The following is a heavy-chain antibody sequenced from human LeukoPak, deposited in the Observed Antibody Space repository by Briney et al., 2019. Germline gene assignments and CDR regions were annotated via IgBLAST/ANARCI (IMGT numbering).Heavy chain of an antibody. CDR1: GFTFNSYG. J-gene: IGHJ4*02. CDR3: AKDGSSYYYIYY. Sequence: TGGSLRLSRAASGFTFNSYGMHWVRQAPGKGLEWLAFISYDGSNTYYADSVKGRFTVSRDDSKSTLYLQMNSLRADDTAVYYCAKDGSSYYYIYYWGQGTLVTVSS. V-gene: IGHV3-30*02. D-gene: IGHD3-22*01. CDR2: ISYDGSNT.